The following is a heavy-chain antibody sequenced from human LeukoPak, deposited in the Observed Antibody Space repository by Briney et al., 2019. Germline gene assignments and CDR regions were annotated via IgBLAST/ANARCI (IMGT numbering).Heavy chain of an antibody. CDR1: GLTFSKYS. J-gene: IGHJ3*02. Sequence: GGSLRLSCAASGLTFSKYSMTWVRLAPGKGLEWVANIKEDGSEKVYVDSVKGRFTISRDNAKNSLYLQMNSLRAEDTAVYYCARDPYHGIGYGAFDIWGQGTMVTVSS. V-gene: IGHV3-7*01. D-gene: IGHD3-22*01. CDR3: ARDPYHGIGYGAFDI. CDR2: IKEDGSEK.